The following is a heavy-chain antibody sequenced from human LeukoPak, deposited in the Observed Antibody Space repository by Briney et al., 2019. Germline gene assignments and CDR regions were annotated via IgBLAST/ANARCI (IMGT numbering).Heavy chain of an antibody. CDR1: GFTFSRYS. Sequence: GVSLRLSCAASGFTFSRYSMNWVRQAPGKGLEWVSCISSSSSYIYYADSVKGRFTISRDNAKNSLYLQMNTLRAEDTAVYFCARGLAVAVPDAFDIWGQGTMVTVSS. J-gene: IGHJ3*02. V-gene: IGHV3-21*01. D-gene: IGHD6-19*01. CDR2: ISSSSSYI. CDR3: ARGLAVAVPDAFDI.